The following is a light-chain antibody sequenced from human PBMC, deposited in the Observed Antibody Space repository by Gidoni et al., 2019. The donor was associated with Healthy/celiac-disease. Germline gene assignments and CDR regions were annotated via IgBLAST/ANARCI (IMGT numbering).Light chain of an antibody. CDR2: DAS. Sequence: DIQMTQSPSSLSASVGDRVTITCQASQDISNFLKWYQQKPGKAPKLLIYDASNLETGVPSRFSGSGSGTDFTFTISRLQPEDIATYYCQQYDNLPLVYTFGQGTKLEIK. J-gene: IGKJ2*01. V-gene: IGKV1-33*01. CDR3: QQYDNLPLVYT. CDR1: QDISNF.